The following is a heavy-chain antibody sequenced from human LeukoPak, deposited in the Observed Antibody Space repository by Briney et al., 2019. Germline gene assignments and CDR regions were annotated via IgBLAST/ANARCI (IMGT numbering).Heavy chain of an antibody. CDR2: INPNSGGT. D-gene: IGHD1-1*01. CDR1: GYTLTELS. Sequence: ASVKVSCKVSGYTLTELSMHRVRQAPGQGLEWLGWINPNSGGTNYAQKFQGRATITRDTSASTAYMELTSLRSEDTAVYYCAVWNDGAGYFYHGMDVWGQGTTVSVSS. V-gene: IGHV1-2*02. CDR3: AVWNDGAGYFYHGMDV. J-gene: IGHJ6*02.